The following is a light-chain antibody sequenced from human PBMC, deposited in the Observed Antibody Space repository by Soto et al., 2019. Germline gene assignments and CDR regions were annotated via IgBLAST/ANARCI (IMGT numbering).Light chain of an antibody. CDR3: LQDYNYPYT. CDR1: QGIKND. CDR2: AAS. V-gene: IGKV1-6*01. Sequence: AIQMTQSPSSLSASVGDRVTTTCRASQGIKNDVAWYQQKPGKAPKLLIYAASSLQSGVPPRFSGSGSGTDFTLTISSLQPEDFATYYCLQDYNYPYTFGQGTKLEIK. J-gene: IGKJ2*01.